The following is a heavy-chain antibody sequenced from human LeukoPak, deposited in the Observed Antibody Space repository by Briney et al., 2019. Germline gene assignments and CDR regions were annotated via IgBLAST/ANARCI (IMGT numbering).Heavy chain of an antibody. J-gene: IGHJ4*02. Sequence: SETLSLTCTVSGGSISSDYWSWIRQPAGKGLEWIGRIYTSGSTNYNPSLKSRVTISVDTSKNQFSLKLSSVTAADTAVYYCARGRSYAQRYFDYWGQGTLVTVSS. V-gene: IGHV4-4*07. CDR2: IYTSGST. D-gene: IGHD2-2*01. CDR1: GGSISSDY. CDR3: ARGRSYAQRYFDY.